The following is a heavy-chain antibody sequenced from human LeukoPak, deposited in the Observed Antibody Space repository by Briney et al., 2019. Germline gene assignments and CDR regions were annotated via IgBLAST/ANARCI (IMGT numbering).Heavy chain of an antibody. CDR2: IYYSGST. J-gene: IGHJ4*02. CDR3: ARSPDYYDSSGYYYLDY. V-gene: IGHV4-30-4*01. D-gene: IGHD3-22*01. Sequence: SQTLSLTCTVSGGSISSGDYYWSWIRQPPGKGLEWIGYIYYSGSTYYNPSLKSRVTISVDTSKNQFSLKLSSVTAADTAVYYCARSPDYYDSSGYYYLDYWGQGTLVTVSS. CDR1: GGSISSGDYY.